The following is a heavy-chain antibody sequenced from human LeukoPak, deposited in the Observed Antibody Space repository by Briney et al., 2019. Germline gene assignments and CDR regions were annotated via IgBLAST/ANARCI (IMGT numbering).Heavy chain of an antibody. CDR3: ARHTIFGVVNPFYGMDV. Sequence: SETLSLTCSVSGGSLSSYYWSWIRQPPGKGLEWIGYIYYSGSTNYNPSLKSRVTISVDTSKNQFSLKLSSVTAADTAVYYCARHTIFGVVNPFYGMDVWGQGTTVTVSS. CDR2: IYYSGST. J-gene: IGHJ6*02. V-gene: IGHV4-59*01. D-gene: IGHD3-3*01. CDR1: GGSLSSYY.